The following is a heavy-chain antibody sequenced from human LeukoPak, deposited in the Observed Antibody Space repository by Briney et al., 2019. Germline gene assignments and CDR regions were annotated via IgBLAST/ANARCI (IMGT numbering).Heavy chain of an antibody. CDR3: ARDHDFWSGYYDY. Sequence: GGSLRLSCAASGFTFSSYAMHWVRQAPGKGLEWVAVISYDGSNKYYADSMKGRFTISRDNSKNTLYLQMNSLRAEDTAVYYCARDHDFWSGYYDYWGQGTLVTVSS. CDR1: GFTFSSYA. J-gene: IGHJ4*02. V-gene: IGHV3-30-3*01. CDR2: ISYDGSNK. D-gene: IGHD3-3*01.